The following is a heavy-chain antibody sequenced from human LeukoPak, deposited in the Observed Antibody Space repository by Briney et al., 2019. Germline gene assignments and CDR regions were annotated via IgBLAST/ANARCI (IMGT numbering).Heavy chain of an antibody. D-gene: IGHD5-18*01. CDR2: ISYDGSNK. CDR3: AKGGDTAMVSYYYYYGMDV. V-gene: IGHV3-30*18. J-gene: IGHJ6*02. Sequence: GRSLRLSCAASGFTFSSYGMHWVRQAPGKGLEWVAVISYDGSNKYYAGSVKGRFTISRDNSKNTLYLQMNSLRAEDTAVYYCAKGGDTAMVSYYYYYGMDVWGQGTTVTVSS. CDR1: GFTFSSYG.